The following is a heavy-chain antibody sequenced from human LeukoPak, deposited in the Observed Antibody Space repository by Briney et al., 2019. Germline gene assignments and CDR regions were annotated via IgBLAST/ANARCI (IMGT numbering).Heavy chain of an antibody. V-gene: IGHV4-59*08. CDR2: IYYSGST. J-gene: IGHJ4*02. D-gene: IGHD6-19*01. CDR1: GGTISSYY. CDR3: ARHEPVAGPIGPYDY. Sequence: SETLSLTCTVSGGTISSYYWSWLRQPPGKGLEWIGYIYYSGSTNYNPSLKSRVTMSVDTSKNQFSLKLSSVTAADTAVYYGARHEPVAGPIGPYDYWGQGTLVTVSS.